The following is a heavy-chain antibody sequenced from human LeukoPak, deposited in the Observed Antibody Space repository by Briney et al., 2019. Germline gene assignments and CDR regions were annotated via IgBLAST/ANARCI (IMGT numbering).Heavy chain of an antibody. CDR1: EFTFTTYG. CDR3: ARDSGGSYYTDY. D-gene: IGHD1-26*01. CDR2: IYYDGSNI. J-gene: IGHJ4*02. Sequence: GGSLRLSCAASEFTFTTYGMHWVRQAPGKGLEWVAFIYYDGSNIYYADYVKGRFTISRDISKNTLYLQMDSLRAEDTAVYYCARDSGGSYYTDYWGQGTLVTVSS. V-gene: IGHV3-33*01.